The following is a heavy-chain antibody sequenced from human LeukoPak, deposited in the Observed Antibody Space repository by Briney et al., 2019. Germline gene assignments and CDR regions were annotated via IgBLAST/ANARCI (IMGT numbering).Heavy chain of an antibody. V-gene: IGHV3-30*18. CDR2: ISYDGSNK. J-gene: IGHJ6*03. Sequence: GGSLRLSCAASGFTFSSYGMHWVRQAPGKGLEWVAVISYDGSNKYYADSVKGRFTISRDNSKNTLYLQMNSLRAEDTAVYYCAKDGPPGSSWYANYYMDVWGKGTTVTVSS. D-gene: IGHD6-13*01. CDR3: AKDGPPGSSWYANYYMDV. CDR1: GFTFSSYG.